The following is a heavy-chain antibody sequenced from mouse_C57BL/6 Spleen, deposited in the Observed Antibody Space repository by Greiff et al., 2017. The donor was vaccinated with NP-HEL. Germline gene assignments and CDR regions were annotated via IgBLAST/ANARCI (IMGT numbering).Heavy chain of an antibody. CDR1: GYAFSSYW. V-gene: IGHV1-80*01. J-gene: IGHJ4*01. D-gene: IGHD4-1*01. Sequence: QVQLKQSGAELVKPGASVKISCKASGYAFSSYWMNWVKQRPGKGLEWIGQIYPGDGDTNYNGKFKGKATLTADKSSSTAYMQLSSLTSEDSAVYFCARGTGTPYAMDYWGQGTSVTVSS. CDR3: ARGTGTPYAMDY. CDR2: IYPGDGDT.